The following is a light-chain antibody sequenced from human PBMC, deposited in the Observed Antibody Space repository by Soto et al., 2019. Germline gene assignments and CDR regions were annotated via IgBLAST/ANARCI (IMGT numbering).Light chain of an antibody. Sequence: EIVLTQSPATLSLSPGERATLSCRASQSVTSGYLAWYQQKPGQAPRLLFYGASRRATGIPDRFSGSGSGTDFTLTISRLEPEDFAVYYCQQYANSPRTFGQGTKVEIK. CDR1: QSVTSGY. CDR2: GAS. J-gene: IGKJ1*01. CDR3: QQYANSPRT. V-gene: IGKV3-20*01.